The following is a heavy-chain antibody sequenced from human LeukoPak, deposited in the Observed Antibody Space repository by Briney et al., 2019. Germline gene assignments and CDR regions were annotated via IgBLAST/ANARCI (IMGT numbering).Heavy chain of an antibody. Sequence: ASVKVSCKASGGTFISYAISWVRQAPGQGLEWMGGIIPIFGTANYAQKFQGRVTITADESTSTAYMELSSLRSEDAVVYYCARDATARYYYYGMDVWGQGTTVTVSS. CDR3: ARDATARYYYYGMDV. CDR1: GGTFISYA. D-gene: IGHD5-18*01. V-gene: IGHV1-69*13. J-gene: IGHJ6*02. CDR2: IIPIFGTA.